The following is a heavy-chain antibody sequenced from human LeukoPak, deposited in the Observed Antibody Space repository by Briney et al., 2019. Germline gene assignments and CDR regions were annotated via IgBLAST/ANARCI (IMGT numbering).Heavy chain of an antibody. V-gene: IGHV3-11*05. CDR1: GFTFSDHY. CDR2: ISRSSSYT. J-gene: IGHJ6*02. Sequence: PRGSLRLSCAASGFTFSDHYMSWIRQSPGKGMEWVSYISRSSSYTYYADSVKGRFTISRDDAKNSLYLQMNSLRAEDTAVYYCARGHYGMDVWGQGTTVTVSS. CDR3: ARGHYGMDV.